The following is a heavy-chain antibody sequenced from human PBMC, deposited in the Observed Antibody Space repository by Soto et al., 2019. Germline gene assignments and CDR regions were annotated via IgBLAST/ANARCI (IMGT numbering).Heavy chain of an antibody. V-gene: IGHV4-30-4*01. J-gene: IGHJ4*01. CDR2: IYYSGST. CDR3: ARHTPSIYCFDY. Sequence: HSWSLSLTCTVSGGTVESADYDFGGNSQPPGKGLEWIGYIYYSGSTYNTPSLKSRLTISVDTSKNQFSLKLTSVTAADTAVYYCARHTPSIYCFDYWGQGTLVTVSS. D-gene: IGHD2-2*02. CDR1: GGTVESADYD.